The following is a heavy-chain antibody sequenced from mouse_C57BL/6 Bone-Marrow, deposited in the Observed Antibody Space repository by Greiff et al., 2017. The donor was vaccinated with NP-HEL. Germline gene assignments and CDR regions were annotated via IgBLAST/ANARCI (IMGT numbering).Heavy chain of an antibody. CDR1: GYTFTDYY. D-gene: IGHD1-1*01. J-gene: IGHJ2*01. Sequence: VQLQQSGPELVKPGASVKISCKASGYTFTDYYINWVKQRPGQGLEWIGWIFPGSGSTYYNEKFKGKATLTVDKSSSTAYMLLSSLTSEDSAVYFCARHYGSSYAYYFDYWGQGTTLTVSS. CDR2: IFPGSGST. CDR3: ARHYGSSYAYYFDY. V-gene: IGHV1-75*01.